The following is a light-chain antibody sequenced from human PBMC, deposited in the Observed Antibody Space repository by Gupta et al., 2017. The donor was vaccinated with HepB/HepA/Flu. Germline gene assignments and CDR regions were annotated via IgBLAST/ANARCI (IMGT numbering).Light chain of an antibody. CDR3: MQDLKTPRT. CDR2: LGS. J-gene: IGKJ4*02. V-gene: IGKV2-28*01. CDR1: QSLLHSNGYNY. Sequence: DIVMTLSPLSLPVTPGEPASISCRSSQSLLHSNGYNYLDWYLQKPGQSPQLLIYLGSNRASGVPDRFSGSGSGTDFTLTISRVEAEDVGVYYCMQDLKTPRTFGEGTKVEIK.